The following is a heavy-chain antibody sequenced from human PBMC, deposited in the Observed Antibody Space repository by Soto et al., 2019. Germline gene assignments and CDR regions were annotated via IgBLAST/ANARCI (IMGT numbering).Heavy chain of an antibody. Sequence: GGSLRLSCAASGFTVSIDYMSWVRQAPGKGLEWVSVIYTGGSTYYADSVKGRFTFSRDNSKNTLYLQMNSLRAEDTAVYYCAKNPGYYYDSTGYHFDYWGQGTLVTVSS. J-gene: IGHJ4*02. V-gene: IGHV3-53*01. CDR3: AKNPGYYYDSTGYHFDY. CDR1: GFTVSIDY. D-gene: IGHD3-22*01. CDR2: IYTGGST.